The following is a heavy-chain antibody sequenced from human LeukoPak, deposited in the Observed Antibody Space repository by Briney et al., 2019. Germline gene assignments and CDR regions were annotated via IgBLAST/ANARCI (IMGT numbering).Heavy chain of an antibody. Sequence: GGSLRLSCAASGFTFSSYWMSWVRQAPGKGLEWVSAINWNGGSTGYADSVRGRFTISRDNAKSSLFLQMNSLRAEDTAFYHCARDLPPIAAAGFPDNWGQGTLVTVSS. V-gene: IGHV3-20*01. CDR2: INWNGGST. J-gene: IGHJ4*02. CDR1: GFTFSSYW. CDR3: ARDLPPIAAAGFPDN. D-gene: IGHD6-13*01.